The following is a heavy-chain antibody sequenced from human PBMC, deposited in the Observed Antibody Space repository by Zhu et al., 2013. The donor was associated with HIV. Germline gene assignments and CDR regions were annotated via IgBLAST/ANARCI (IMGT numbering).Heavy chain of an antibody. Sequence: QVQLMQSGAEVKKPGSSVKISCKASGGTFRSFPISWVRQAPGQGLEWMGGILPIFGTSDYAQKFKGRLTITADESTYTAYMELSSLRSEDTAVYYCARDPPGRYFDAWSGMTNYYYYYGMDVWGQGTTVTVSS. V-gene: IGHV1-69*01. D-gene: IGHD3-9*01. J-gene: IGHJ6*02. CDR3: ARDPPGRYFDAWSGMTNYYYYYGMDV. CDR1: GGTFRSFP. CDR2: ILPIFGTS.